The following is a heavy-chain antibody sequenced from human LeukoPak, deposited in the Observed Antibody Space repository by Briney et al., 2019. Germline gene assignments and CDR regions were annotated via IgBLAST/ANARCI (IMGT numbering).Heavy chain of an antibody. D-gene: IGHD6-6*01. J-gene: IGHJ4*02. CDR1: GFTFSSYS. CDR2: ISSSSSYI. Sequence: GGSLRLSCAASGFTFSSYSMNWVRQAPGKGLEWVSSISSSSSYIYYADSVKGRITISRDNAKNSLYLQMNSLRAEDTAVYYCARASGQFVRPFDYWGQGTLVTVSS. V-gene: IGHV3-21*01. CDR3: ARASGQFVRPFDY.